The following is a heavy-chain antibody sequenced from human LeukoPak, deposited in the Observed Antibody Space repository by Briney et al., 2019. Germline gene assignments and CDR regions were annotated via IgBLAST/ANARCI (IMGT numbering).Heavy chain of an antibody. Sequence: GGSLRLSCAASGFTFSSYAMHWVRQAPGKGLEWVAVISYDGSNKYYADSVKGRFTISRVNSKNTLYLQMNSLRAEDTAVYYCARPNRSRWLVLYYFDYWGQGTLVTVSS. CDR1: GFTFSSYA. D-gene: IGHD6-19*01. CDR3: ARPNRSRWLVLYYFDY. CDR2: ISYDGSNK. V-gene: IGHV3-30*04. J-gene: IGHJ4*02.